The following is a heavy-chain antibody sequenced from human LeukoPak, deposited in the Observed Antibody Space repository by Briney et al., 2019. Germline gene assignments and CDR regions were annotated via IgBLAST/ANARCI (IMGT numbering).Heavy chain of an antibody. J-gene: IGHJ5*02. CDR1: GGSISNYY. D-gene: IGHD1-14*01. V-gene: IGHV4-59*01. CDR2: TYYSGNA. Sequence: SETLSLTCTVSGGSISNYYWYWMRQPPGKGLECIGYTYYSGNANYNPSLKSRVTISVDTSKNQCSLKVTSVTAADTAVYYCAKGGPEASAGLSWFDPWGQGTLVTVSS. CDR3: AKGGPEASAGLSWFDP.